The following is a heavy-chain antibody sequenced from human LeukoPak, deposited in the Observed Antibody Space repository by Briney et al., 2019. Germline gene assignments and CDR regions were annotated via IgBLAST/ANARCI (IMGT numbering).Heavy chain of an antibody. CDR3: ARTVYSSGWDFDY. V-gene: IGHV3-7*01. Sequence: GGSLRLSCAASGFTFSSYWMSWVRQAPGRGLEWVANIKQDGSEKYYLDSVKGRFTISRDNAKNSLYLQMNSLRAEDTAVYYCARTVYSSGWDFDYWGQGTLVTVSS. CDR2: IKQDGSEK. D-gene: IGHD6-19*01. CDR1: GFTFSSYW. J-gene: IGHJ4*02.